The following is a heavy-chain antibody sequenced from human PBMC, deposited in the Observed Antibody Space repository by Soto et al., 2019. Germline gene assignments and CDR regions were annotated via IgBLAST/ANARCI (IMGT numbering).Heavy chain of an antibody. CDR3: ARDKGTSPLDY. J-gene: IGHJ4*02. CDR1: GFTFSSYS. V-gene: IGHV3-48*01. Sequence: EVQLVESGGGLVQPGGSLRLSCAASGFTFSSYSINWVRQAPGKGLEWVSYISGSTSTIYYADSVKGRLAISRDNAKNSLYLQMNSLRAEDTAVYYCARDKGTSPLDYWGQGTLVTVSS. CDR2: ISGSTSTI. D-gene: IGHD1-1*01.